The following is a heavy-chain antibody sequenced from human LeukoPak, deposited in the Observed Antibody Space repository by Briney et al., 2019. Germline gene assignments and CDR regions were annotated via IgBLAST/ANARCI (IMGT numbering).Heavy chain of an antibody. CDR2: IYPGDSDT. J-gene: IGHJ6*02. V-gene: IGHV5-51*01. CDR1: GYSFTYYL. Sequence: GESLKISWKGSGYSFTYYLIGLVRQMPGKGLELMGIIYPGDSDTRYSPSFQGQVTISADKSISTAYLQWSSLKAADTAMYYCARHRAHCSSTSCPYYYGMDVWGQGTTVTVSS. D-gene: IGHD2-2*01. CDR3: ARHRAHCSSTSCPYYYGMDV.